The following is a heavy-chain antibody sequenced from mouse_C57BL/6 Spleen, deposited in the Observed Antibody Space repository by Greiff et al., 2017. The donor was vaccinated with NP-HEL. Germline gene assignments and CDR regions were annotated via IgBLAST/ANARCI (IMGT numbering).Heavy chain of an antibody. D-gene: IGHD1-1*01. J-gene: IGHJ4*01. CDR1: GFNIKDDY. V-gene: IGHV14-4*01. Sequence: VQLKQSGAELVRPGASVKLSCTASGFNIKDDYMHWVKQRPEQGLEWIGWIDPENGDTEYASKFPGKATITADTSSNTAYLQLSSLTSEDTAVYYCTTRGTVVSYYYAMDYWGQGTSVTVSS. CDR3: TTRGTVVSYYYAMDY. CDR2: IDPENGDT.